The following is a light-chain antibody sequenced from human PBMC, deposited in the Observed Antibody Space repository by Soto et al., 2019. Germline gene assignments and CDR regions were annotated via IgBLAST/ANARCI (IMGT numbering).Light chain of an antibody. CDR1: SSDVGSYNL. CDR3: CSYAGSYV. Sequence: QSALTQPASVSGSPGQSITISCTGTSSDVGSYNLVSWYQLHPGKAPKLMIYEGSKRPSGVSNRFSGSKSGNTASLTISGLQAEDEADYYCCSYAGSYVFGTGTKVTVL. V-gene: IGLV2-23*01. J-gene: IGLJ1*01. CDR2: EGS.